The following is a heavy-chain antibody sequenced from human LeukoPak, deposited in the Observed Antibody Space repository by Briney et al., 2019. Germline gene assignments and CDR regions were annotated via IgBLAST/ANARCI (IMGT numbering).Heavy chain of an antibody. D-gene: IGHD3-10*01. Sequence: GGSLRLSCAASGFTFSSYGMHWVRQAPGKGLEWVAFIRYDGSNKYYADSVKGRFTISRDNSKNTLYLQMNSLRAEDTAVYYCAKDPDYYGSGDNWFDPWGQGTLVTVSS. V-gene: IGHV3-30*02. CDR1: GFTFSSYG. CDR3: AKDPDYYGSGDNWFDP. J-gene: IGHJ5*02. CDR2: IRYDGSNK.